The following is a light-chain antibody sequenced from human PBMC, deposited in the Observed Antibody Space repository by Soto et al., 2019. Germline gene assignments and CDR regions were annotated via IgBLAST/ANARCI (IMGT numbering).Light chain of an antibody. CDR2: DAS. J-gene: IGKJ2*01. CDR3: QQHNPYSPYT. V-gene: IGKV1-5*03. Sequence: DIQMTQSPSTLSASVGDRVTITCRTSQSITNCLAWYQQKPGKAPKLLIFDASSLRSGVPSRFSGSGSGTEFTHTISSLQPEDFATYYCQQHNPYSPYTFGQGTKLEIK. CDR1: QSITNC.